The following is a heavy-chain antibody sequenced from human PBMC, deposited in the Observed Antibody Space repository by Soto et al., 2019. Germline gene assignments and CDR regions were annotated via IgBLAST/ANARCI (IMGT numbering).Heavy chain of an antibody. CDR2: ISGSGGST. Sequence: GGSLRLSCAASGFTFSSYAMSWVRQAPGKGLEWVSAISGSGGSTYYADSVKGRFTISRDNSKNTLYLQMNSLRAEDTAVYYCAKDLVVDTATMVLYWGQGTLVTVSS. CDR3: AKDLVVDTATMVLY. J-gene: IGHJ4*02. CDR1: GFTFSSYA. D-gene: IGHD5-18*01. V-gene: IGHV3-23*01.